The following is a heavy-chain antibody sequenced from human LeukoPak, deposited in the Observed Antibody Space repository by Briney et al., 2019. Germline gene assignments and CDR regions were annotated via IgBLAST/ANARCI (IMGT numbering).Heavy chain of an antibody. J-gene: IGHJ6*02. CDR2: IYYSGST. Sequence: PAETLSLTCTGSGGSISRYCLSWIRQPPGKGLEGIGYIYYSGSTNYNPSLRSRVTISVDAPKNHFALKLSAVLAAHTPIYSWARVRGSKEYYYYGMDVWGQGTTVTVSS. D-gene: IGHD3-16*01. CDR3: ARVRGSKEYYYYGMDV. CDR1: GGSISRYC. V-gene: IGHV4-59*01.